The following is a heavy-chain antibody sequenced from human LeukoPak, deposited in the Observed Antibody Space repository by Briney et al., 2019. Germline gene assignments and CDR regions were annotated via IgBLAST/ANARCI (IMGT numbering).Heavy chain of an antibody. CDR1: GYTFTSYG. V-gene: IGHV1-18*01. J-gene: IGHJ3*02. Sequence: ASVKVSCKASGYTFTSYGISWVRQAPGQGLEWMGWISAYNGNTNYAQKLQGRVTMTTDTSTSTAYMELSSLRSEDTAVYYCASWRGQPTMIPDAFDIWGQGTMVTVSS. CDR3: ASWRGQPTMIPDAFDI. CDR2: ISAYNGNT. D-gene: IGHD3-22*01.